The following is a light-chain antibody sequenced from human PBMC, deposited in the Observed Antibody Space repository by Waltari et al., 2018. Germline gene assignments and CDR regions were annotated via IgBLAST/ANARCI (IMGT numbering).Light chain of an antibody. V-gene: IGLV3-10*01. CDR1: ALPKNY. Sequence: SYELTQPPSVSVSPGQTARITCSGDALPKNYAYWYQQKSGQAPVLVIYEDSKRPSGIPGRFSGSSSGTMATLTISGAQVEDEADYYCYSTDSSGKHRVFGGGTKLTV. CDR3: YSTDSSGKHRV. J-gene: IGLJ3*02. CDR2: EDS.